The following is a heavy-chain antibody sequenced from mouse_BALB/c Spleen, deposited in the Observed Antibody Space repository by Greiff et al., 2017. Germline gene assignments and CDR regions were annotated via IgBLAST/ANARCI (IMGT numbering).Heavy chain of an antibody. V-gene: IGHV5-6-3*01. CDR1: GFTFSSYG. D-gene: IGHD1-1*01. Sequence: EVQLVESGGGLVQPGGSLKLSCAASGFTFSSYGMSWVRQTPDKRLELVATINSNGGSTYYPDSVKGRFTISRDNAKNTLYLQMSSLKSEDTAMYYCARDDYGSSLDYWGQGTTLTVSS. J-gene: IGHJ2*01. CDR3: ARDDYGSSLDY. CDR2: INSNGGST.